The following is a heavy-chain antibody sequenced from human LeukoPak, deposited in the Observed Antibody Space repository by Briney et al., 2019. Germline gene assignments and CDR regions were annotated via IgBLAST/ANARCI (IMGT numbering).Heavy chain of an antibody. D-gene: IGHD5-12*01. CDR3: ARDYGEYSGLCGY. J-gene: IGHJ4*02. Sequence: PGGSLRLSCAASGFTVSSNYMSWVRQAPGKGLEWVSVIYISGSTYYADSVKGRFTISRDNSKNTLYLQMNSLRAEDTAVYYFARDYGEYSGLCGYWGQGTLVTVSS. CDR2: IYISGST. V-gene: IGHV3-53*01. CDR1: GFTVSSNY.